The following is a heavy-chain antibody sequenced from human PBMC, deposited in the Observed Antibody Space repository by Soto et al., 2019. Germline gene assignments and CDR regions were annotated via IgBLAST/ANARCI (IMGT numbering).Heavy chain of an antibody. CDR2: IYYGGST. CDR1: GDSISSSNYY. V-gene: IGHV4-39*01. Sequence: PSETLALTCAVSGDSISSSNYYWGWIRQPPGKGLEWIGNIYYGGSTYYNPSLQSRVTISVDTSKNQFSLKLNSVTAADTAVYYCARRAAIMVTNVFDYWGQGTLVTVSS. CDR3: ARRAAIMVTNVFDY. D-gene: IGHD2-21*02. J-gene: IGHJ4*02.